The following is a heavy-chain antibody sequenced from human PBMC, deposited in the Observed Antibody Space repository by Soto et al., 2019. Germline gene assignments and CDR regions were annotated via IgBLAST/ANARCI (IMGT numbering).Heavy chain of an antibody. V-gene: IGHV4-39*07. CDR1: GGSISSSSYY. CDR3: ARVPGDYYDSSGYYLGAFDI. CDR2: IYYSGST. D-gene: IGHD3-22*01. Sequence: SETLSLTCTVSGGSISSSSYYWGWIRQPPGKGLEWIGSIYYSGSTYYNPSLKSRVTISVDTSKNQFSLKLSSVTAADTGVYYCARVPGDYYDSSGYYLGAFDIWGQGTMVTVSS. J-gene: IGHJ3*02.